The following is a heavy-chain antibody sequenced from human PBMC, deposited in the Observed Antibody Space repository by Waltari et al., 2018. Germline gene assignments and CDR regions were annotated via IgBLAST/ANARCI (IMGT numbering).Heavy chain of an antibody. CDR2: ISAYDGST. D-gene: IGHD3-10*01. J-gene: IGHJ4*02. V-gene: IGHV1-18*04. Sequence: QVQPVQSGAEVKKPGASVKVAGKASGSTFISNAINWVRQAPGQGLEWMGWISAYDGSTEYAQIFQGRISMTTDTSTRTAYMELRGLTSDDSAVYYCARLAHHGVSGGDFWGQGTLVTVSS. CDR3: ARLAHHGVSGGDF. CDR1: GSTFISNA.